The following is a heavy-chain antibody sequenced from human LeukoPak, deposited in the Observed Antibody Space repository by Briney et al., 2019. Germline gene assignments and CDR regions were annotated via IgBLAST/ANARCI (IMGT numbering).Heavy chain of an antibody. J-gene: IGHJ4*02. CDR2: ISYDGTNK. D-gene: IGHD3-10*01. CDR3: ARDPEHYGSGSYLDY. Sequence: GGSLRLSCAASGFTFSSYAINWVRQAPGKGLEWVAVISYDGTNKNYADSVKGRFTISRDSSKNTVYLEMNSLRGEDTAVYYCARDPEHYGSGSYLDYWGQGSLVTVSS. V-gene: IGHV3-30-3*01. CDR1: GFTFSSYA.